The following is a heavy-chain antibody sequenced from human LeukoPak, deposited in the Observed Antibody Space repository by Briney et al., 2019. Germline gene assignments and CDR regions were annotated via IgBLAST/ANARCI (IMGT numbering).Heavy chain of an antibody. J-gene: IGHJ4*02. CDR1: GYTFTGCY. V-gene: IGHV1-2*02. Sequence: ASVKVSCKASGYTFTGCYMHWVRQAPGQGLEWMGWINPNSGGTNYAQKFQGRVTMTRDTSISTAYMELSRLRSDDTAVYYCAKDQAGTSIAGYWGQGTLVTVSS. CDR2: INPNSGGT. CDR3: AKDQAGTSIAGY. D-gene: IGHD6-19*01.